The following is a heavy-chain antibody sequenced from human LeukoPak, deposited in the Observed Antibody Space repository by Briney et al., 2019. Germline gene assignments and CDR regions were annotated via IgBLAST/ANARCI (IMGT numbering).Heavy chain of an antibody. Sequence: GGSLRLSCAASGFTFSSYWMSWVRQAPGKGLEWVANIKQDGSEKYYMDSVKGRFTISRDNAKNSLYLQMNSLRAEDTAVYYCAREVGIAAAFYYYYGMDVWGQGTTVTVSS. CDR3: AREVGIAAAFYYYYGMDV. CDR1: GFTFSSYW. CDR2: IKQDGSEK. V-gene: IGHV3-7*01. D-gene: IGHD6-13*01. J-gene: IGHJ6*02.